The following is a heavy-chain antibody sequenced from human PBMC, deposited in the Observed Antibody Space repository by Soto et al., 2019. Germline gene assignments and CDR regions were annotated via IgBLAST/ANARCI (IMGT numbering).Heavy chain of an antibody. CDR2: ISAYNGNT. CDR3: ARSLHYSTSSDDSFDV. CDR1: GYSLTSYG. Sequence: QVQLVQSGAEVKKPGASVKVSCKTSGYSLTSYGIAWVRQAPGQGLEWMGWISAYNGNTNYAQKLQGRVTMTTDTSTSTAYMEMRSLRSDDTAVYYCARSLHYSTSSDDSFDVWGQGTVVTVSS. D-gene: IGHD4-4*01. V-gene: IGHV1-18*01. J-gene: IGHJ3*01.